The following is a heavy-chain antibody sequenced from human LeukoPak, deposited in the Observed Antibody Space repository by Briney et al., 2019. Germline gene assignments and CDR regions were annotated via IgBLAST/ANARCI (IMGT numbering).Heavy chain of an antibody. D-gene: IGHD6-13*01. CDR1: GYTFTSYD. CDR3: ARGRPSSSWIQNWFDP. J-gene: IGHJ5*02. CDR2: MNPNSGNT. V-gene: IGHV1-8*01. Sequence: ASVTLSCKASGYTFTSYDINWVRQAPGQGLEWMGWMNPNSGNTVYAQKFQGRVTMTRNTSISTAYMELSSLRSEDTAVYYCARGRPSSSWIQNWFDPWGQGTLVTVSS.